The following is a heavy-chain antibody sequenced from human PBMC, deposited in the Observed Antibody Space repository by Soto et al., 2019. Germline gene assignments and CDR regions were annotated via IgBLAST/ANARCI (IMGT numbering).Heavy chain of an antibody. D-gene: IGHD5-12*01. CDR2: SYYSGST. V-gene: IGHV4-59*01. J-gene: IGHJ4*02. CDR3: ARGYSGYDYPYYSDY. Sequence: SETLSLTCTVSGGSISSYYWSWIRQPPGKGLEWIGYSYYSGSTNYNPSLKSRVTISVDTSKNQFSLKLSSLTAAGTAVYYCARGYSGYDYPYYSDYWAQGTLVTVS. CDR1: GGSISSYY.